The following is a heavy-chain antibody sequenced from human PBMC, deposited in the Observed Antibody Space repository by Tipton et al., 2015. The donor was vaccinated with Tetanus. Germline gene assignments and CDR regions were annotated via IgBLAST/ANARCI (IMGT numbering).Heavy chain of an antibody. CDR1: GGSFSGYY. CDR2: INHSENT. D-gene: IGHD6-6*01. Sequence: TLPLTCAVYGGSFSGYYWSWIRQPPGKGLEWIGEINHSENTNYNPSLKSRVTISVDTSKNQFSLKLSSVTAADTAVYYCARGLMYSSSSYNWFDPWGQGTLVTVSS. V-gene: IGHV4-34*01. J-gene: IGHJ5*02. CDR3: ARGLMYSSSSYNWFDP.